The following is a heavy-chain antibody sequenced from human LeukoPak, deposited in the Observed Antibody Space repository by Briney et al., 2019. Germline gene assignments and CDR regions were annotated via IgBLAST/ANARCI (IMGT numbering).Heavy chain of an antibody. CDR3: AKDRWGAVASFDY. CDR2: IRYDGNNK. CDR1: GFTFSSYG. V-gene: IGHV3-30*02. Sequence: GGSLRLSCAASGFTFSSYGMYWVRQAPGKGLEWVAVIRYDGNNKYYADSVKGRFTISRDNSKNMLYLQMNSLGTEDTAVYYCAKDRWGAVASFDYWGQGTLVTVSS. J-gene: IGHJ4*02. D-gene: IGHD6-19*01.